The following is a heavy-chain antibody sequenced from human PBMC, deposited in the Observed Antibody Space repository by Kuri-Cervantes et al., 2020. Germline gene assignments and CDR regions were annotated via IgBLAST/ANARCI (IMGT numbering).Heavy chain of an antibody. V-gene: IGHV3-33*01. D-gene: IGHD3-22*01. CDR2: IWYDGSNK. CDR1: GFTFSSYG. J-gene: IGHJ4*02. Sequence: GESLKISCAASGFTFSSYGMHWVRQAPGKGLEWVAVIWYDGSNKYYADSVKGRFTISRDNSKNTLYLQMNSLRAEDTAVYYCARSPRYDSSGYRDYFDYWGQGTLVTVSS. CDR3: ARSPRYDSSGYRDYFDY.